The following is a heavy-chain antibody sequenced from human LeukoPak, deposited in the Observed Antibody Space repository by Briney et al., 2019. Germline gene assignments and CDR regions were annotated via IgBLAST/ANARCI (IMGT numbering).Heavy chain of an antibody. V-gene: IGHV3-30*03. CDR3: ARDAGYSGYVEDY. Sequence: RGSLRLSCAASGFNFGNFAMHWVRQAPGKGLEWVGVISFDGNNDHYGEPVKGRFTISRDNSKKRVYLHMSSLRPEDTATYYCARDAGYSGYVEDYWGQGTLVTVSS. D-gene: IGHD5-12*01. CDR2: ISFDGNND. J-gene: IGHJ4*02. CDR1: GFNFGNFA.